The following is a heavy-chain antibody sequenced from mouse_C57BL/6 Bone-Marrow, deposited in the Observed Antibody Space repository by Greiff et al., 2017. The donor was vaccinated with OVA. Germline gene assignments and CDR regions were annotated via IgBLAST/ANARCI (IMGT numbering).Heavy chain of an antibody. J-gene: IGHJ1*03. V-gene: IGHV3-5*01. CDR3: ARALYYGSSNWYFDV. Sequence: EVKLQESGPGLVKPSQTVFLTCTVTGISITTGNYRWSWIRQFPGNKLEWIGYIYYSGTITYNPSLTSRTTITRDTPKNQFFLEMNSLTAEDTATYYCARALYYGSSNWYFDVWGTGTTVTVSS. D-gene: IGHD1-1*01. CDR2: IYYSGTI. CDR1: GISITTGNYR.